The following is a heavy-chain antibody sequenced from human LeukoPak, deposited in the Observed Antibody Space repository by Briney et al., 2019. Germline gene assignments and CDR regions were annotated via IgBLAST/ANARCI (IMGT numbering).Heavy chain of an antibody. CDR1: GGSFSGYY. CDR3: AGDYGDYAFYRVPNWFDP. CDR2: INHSGST. Sequence: PSETLSLTCAVYGGSFSGYYWSWIRQPPGKGLEWIGEINHSGSTNYNPSLKSRVTISVDTSKNQFSLKLSSVTAADTAVYYCAGDYGDYAFYRVPNWFDPWGQGTLVTVSS. D-gene: IGHD4-17*01. V-gene: IGHV4-34*01. J-gene: IGHJ5*02.